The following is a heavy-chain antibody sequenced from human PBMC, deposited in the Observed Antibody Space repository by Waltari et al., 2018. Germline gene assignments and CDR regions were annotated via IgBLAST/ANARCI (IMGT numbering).Heavy chain of an antibody. CDR3: ARSQEIVVVPAAPLGAFDI. V-gene: IGHV4-30-2*01. Sequence: QLQLQESGSGLVKPSQTLSLTCAVSGGSISSGGYSWSWIRQPPGKGLEWIGYIYHSGSTYYNPSLKSRGTISVDRSKNQFSLKLSSVTAADTAVYYCARSQEIVVVPAAPLGAFDIWGQGTMVTVSS. D-gene: IGHD2-2*01. CDR2: IYHSGST. CDR1: GGSISSGGYS. J-gene: IGHJ3*02.